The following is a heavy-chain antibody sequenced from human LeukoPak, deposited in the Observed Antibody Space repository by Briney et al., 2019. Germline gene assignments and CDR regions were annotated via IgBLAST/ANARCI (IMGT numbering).Heavy chain of an antibody. Sequence: ASVKVSCKASGYTFTGYYMHWVRQAPGQGLECIGCINPISVDTNYAQKLQGRVTMTTDTSTSTAYMELRSLRSDDTAVYYCARDLGSKWFGELLSEYYFDYWGQGTLVTVSS. CDR3: ARDLGSKWFGELLSEYYFDY. V-gene: IGHV1-2*02. D-gene: IGHD3-10*01. CDR1: GYTFTGYY. CDR2: INPISVDT. J-gene: IGHJ4*02.